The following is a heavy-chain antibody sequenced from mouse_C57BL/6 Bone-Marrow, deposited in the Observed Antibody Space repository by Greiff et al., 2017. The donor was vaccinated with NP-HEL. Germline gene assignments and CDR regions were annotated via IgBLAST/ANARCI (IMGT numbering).Heavy chain of an antibody. J-gene: IGHJ4*01. CDR1: GFTFSSYA. Sequence: EVKVEESGGGLVKPGGSLKLSCAASGFTFSSYAMSWVRQTPEKRLEWVATISDGGSYTYYPDNVKGRFTISRDNAKNNLYLQMSHLKSEDTAMYYCARIYYGILYYAMDYWGQGTSVTVSS. CDR3: ARIYYGILYYAMDY. V-gene: IGHV5-4*03. CDR2: ISDGGSYT. D-gene: IGHD2-1*01.